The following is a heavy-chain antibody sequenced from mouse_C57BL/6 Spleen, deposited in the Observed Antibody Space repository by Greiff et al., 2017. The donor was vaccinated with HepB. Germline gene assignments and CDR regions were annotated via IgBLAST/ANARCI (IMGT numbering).Heavy chain of an antibody. Sequence: EVKLQESGGGLVKPGGSLKLSCAASGFTFSSYAMSWVRQTPEKRLEWVATISDGGSYTYYPDNVKGRFTISRDNAKNNLYLQMSHLKSEDTAMYYCARDRRGLAFDFWGQGTTLTVSS. CDR1: GFTFSSYA. CDR2: ISDGGSYT. D-gene: IGHD3-3*01. V-gene: IGHV5-4*01. CDR3: ARDRRGLAFDF. J-gene: IGHJ2*01.